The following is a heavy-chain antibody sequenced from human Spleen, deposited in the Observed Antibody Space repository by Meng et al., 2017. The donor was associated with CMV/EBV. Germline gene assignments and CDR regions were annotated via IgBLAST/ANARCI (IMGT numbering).Heavy chain of an antibody. CDR1: GFTFSSYA. J-gene: IGHJ5*02. Sequence: GGSLRLSCAASGFTFSSYAMHCVRQAPGKGLEWVSGISGRGDATYYADSVKGRFTISRDNAKNTVYLRMNSLRAEDTALYYCVKDHLYTNSPLDPWGQGTLVTVSS. CDR3: VKDHLYTNSPLDP. D-gene: IGHD6-6*01. V-gene: IGHV3-23*01. CDR2: ISGRGDAT.